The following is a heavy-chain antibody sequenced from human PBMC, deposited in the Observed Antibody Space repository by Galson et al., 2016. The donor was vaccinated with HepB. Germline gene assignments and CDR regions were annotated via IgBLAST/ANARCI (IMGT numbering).Heavy chain of an antibody. V-gene: IGHV3-23*01. D-gene: IGHD3-9*01. CDR2: ISGTGYI. Sequence: SLRLSCAASGFTFRAYAMNWVRQAPGKGLEWVSSISGTGYIYYADSVRGRFTISRDDSKNTVYLQMDSLRAEDTAVYYCAKNGVYYDPLTGHFDYWGQGTPVTVSS. J-gene: IGHJ4*02. CDR3: AKNGVYYDPLTGHFDY. CDR1: GFTFRAYA.